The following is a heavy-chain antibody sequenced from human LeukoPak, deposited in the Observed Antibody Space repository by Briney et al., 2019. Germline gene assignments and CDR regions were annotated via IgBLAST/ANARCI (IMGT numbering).Heavy chain of an antibody. D-gene: IGHD1-26*01. CDR1: GDTLTDHY. CDR3: ARGFGLGGATVPPQFDY. Sequence: ASVKVSCKASGDTLTDHYMHWVRQAPGQGLEWMGRINPDSGVANYGQAFRGRVTMTRDPSINTAYMEVSTLRSDDTAVYYCARGFGLGGATVPPQFDYWGQGTLVTVSS. V-gene: IGHV1-2*06. J-gene: IGHJ4*02. CDR2: INPDSGVA.